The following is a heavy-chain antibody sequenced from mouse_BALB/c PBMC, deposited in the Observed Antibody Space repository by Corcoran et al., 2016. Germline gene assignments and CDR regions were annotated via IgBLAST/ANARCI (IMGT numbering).Heavy chain of an antibody. CDR1: RYNFTSYV. CDR3: AIGDYGSRALDY. Sequence: EVQLQQSGPKLVKPGASVKMYSKASRYNFTSYVMHWVKQKPGQGLEWIGYINPYNDGNKYNEKFKGKATLTSDKSSSTAYMELSSLNSEDSAVYYCAIGDYGSRALDYRGQGTTLTVSS. J-gene: IGHJ2*01. V-gene: IGHV1S136*01. D-gene: IGHD1-1*01. CDR2: INPYNDGN.